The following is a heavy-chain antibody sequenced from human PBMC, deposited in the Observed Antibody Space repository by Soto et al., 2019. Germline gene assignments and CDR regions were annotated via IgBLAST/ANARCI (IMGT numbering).Heavy chain of an antibody. CDR1: GGTFSSYT. Sequence: QVQLVQSGAEVKKPGSSVTVSCTASGGTFSSYTISWVRQDPGQGLEWMGRIIPILGIENYAQKFQGRVTITAETSTSKADMELSSLRSEDTAVYSCARDGVVVVAATGANWFYPWGQGTLVTVSS. D-gene: IGHD2-15*01. J-gene: IGHJ5*02. CDR2: IIPILGIE. CDR3: ARDGVVVVAATGANWFYP. V-gene: IGHV1-69*08.